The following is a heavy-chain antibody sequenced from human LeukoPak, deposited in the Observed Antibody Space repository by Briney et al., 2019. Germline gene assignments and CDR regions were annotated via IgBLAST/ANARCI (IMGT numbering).Heavy chain of an antibody. D-gene: IGHD5-24*01. CDR3: ARVRDGHNSGAYCFDY. CDR1: GGSISSYY. Sequence: SETLSLTCTVSGGSISSYYWSWIRQPPGKGLEWIGYIYYSGSTNYNPSLKSRVTISVDTSKNQFSLELSSVTAADTAVYYCARVRDGHNSGAYCFDYWGQGTLVTVSS. CDR2: IYYSGST. J-gene: IGHJ4*02. V-gene: IGHV4-59*01.